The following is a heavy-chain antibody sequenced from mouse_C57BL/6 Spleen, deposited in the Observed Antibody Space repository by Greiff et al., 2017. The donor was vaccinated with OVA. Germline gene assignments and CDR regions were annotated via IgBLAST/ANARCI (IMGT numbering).Heavy chain of an antibody. CDR3: ARGRVSLYYGNFYAMDY. CDR2: IYPGSGST. J-gene: IGHJ4*01. CDR1: GYTFTSYW. D-gene: IGHD2-1*01. Sequence: QVQLKQPGAELVKPGASVKMSCKASGYTFTSYWITWVKQRPGQGLEWIGDIYPGSGSTNYNEKFKSKATLTVDTSSSTAYMQLSSLTSEDSAVYYCARGRVSLYYGNFYAMDYWGQGTSVTVSS. V-gene: IGHV1-55*01.